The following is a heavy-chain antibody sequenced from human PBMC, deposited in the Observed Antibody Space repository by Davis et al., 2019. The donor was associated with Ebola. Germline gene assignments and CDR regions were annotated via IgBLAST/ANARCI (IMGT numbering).Heavy chain of an antibody. CDR2: INPHNGNT. J-gene: IGHJ6*04. CDR3: ARAPRGYSYGNGYYYYGMDV. CDR1: GYTFTNYG. Sequence: AASVKVSCKASGYTFTNYGITWVRQAPGQGLEWMGWINPHNGNTNYAQNVQGRVIMTSDTATTTAYMEVGSLRSDDTAVYYCARAPRGYSYGNGYYYYGMDVWGKGTTVTVSS. V-gene: IGHV1-18*04. D-gene: IGHD5-18*01.